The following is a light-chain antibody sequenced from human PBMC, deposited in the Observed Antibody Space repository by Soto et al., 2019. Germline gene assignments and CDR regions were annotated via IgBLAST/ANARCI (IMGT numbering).Light chain of an antibody. CDR1: QSVGRY. CDR3: QHRNNWPWP. V-gene: IGKV3-11*01. CDR2: DAS. Sequence: EIVLTQSPAILSLSPGERATLSCRASQSVGRYLVWYQQKPGQAPSLLIYDASNRATGVPARFSGSGSGTDFTLPISSLESEDFAVYYCQHRNNWPWPLGQGTRGEIK. J-gene: IGKJ1*01.